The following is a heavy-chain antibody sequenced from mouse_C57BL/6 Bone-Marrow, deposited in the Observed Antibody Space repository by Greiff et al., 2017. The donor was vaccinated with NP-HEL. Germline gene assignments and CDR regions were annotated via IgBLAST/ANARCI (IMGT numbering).Heavy chain of an antibody. J-gene: IGHJ4*01. CDR3: ARRVLYSYYAMDY. Sequence: EVKVEESVAELVRPGASVKLSCTASGFNIKNTYMHWVKQRPEQGLEWIGRIDPANGNTKYAPKFQGKATITADTSSNTAYLQLSSLTSEDTAIYYCARRVLYSYYAMDYWGQGTSVTVSS. D-gene: IGHD1-1*01. CDR1: GFNIKNTY. V-gene: IGHV14-3*01. CDR2: IDPANGNT.